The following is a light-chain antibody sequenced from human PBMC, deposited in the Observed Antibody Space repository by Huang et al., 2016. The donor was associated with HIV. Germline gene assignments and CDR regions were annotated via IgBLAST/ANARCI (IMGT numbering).Light chain of an antibody. V-gene: IGKV3D-15*01. CDR1: QNVRSN. J-gene: IGKJ4*01. CDR2: DTS. Sequence: EIVMTQSPATLSVSPGGGATLSCRASQNVRSNLAWYQQTPGQAPRLLISDTSTRASGVPARFSGSGSGTEFTLTISGLQSEEFAVDYCQQYDNWPPGLTFGGGTKVEI. CDR3: QQYDNWPPGLT.